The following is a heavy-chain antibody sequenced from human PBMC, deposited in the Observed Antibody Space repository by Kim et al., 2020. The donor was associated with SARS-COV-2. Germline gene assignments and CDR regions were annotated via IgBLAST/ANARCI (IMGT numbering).Heavy chain of an antibody. CDR2: IRSSSNYI. V-gene: IGHV3-21*01. D-gene: IGHD2-15*01. CDR1: GFTFSSYS. J-gene: IGHJ6*02. CDR3: ARDVVRRGGVDV. Sequence: GGSLRLSCAASGFTFSSYSMTWVRQAPGKGLEWVSSIRSSSNYIYYADTGKGRFTNARDNANNSLYLRMNSLRAEDTAVYYCARDVVRRGGVDVWGPGTTVTVSS.